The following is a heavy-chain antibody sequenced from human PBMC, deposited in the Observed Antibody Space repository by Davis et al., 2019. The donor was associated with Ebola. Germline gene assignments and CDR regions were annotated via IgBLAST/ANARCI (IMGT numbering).Heavy chain of an antibody. D-gene: IGHD3-22*01. CDR1: GFIFSSYN. CDR2: ISSSRSTI. J-gene: IGHJ4*02. V-gene: IGHV3-48*02. Sequence: GESLKISCAASGFIFSSYNMNWVRQAPGKGLEWVSYISSSRSTIYYADSVKGRFTISRDNAKNSLYLQMNSLRDEDTAVYYCARHYDSSGYYYGSYWGQGTLVTVSS. CDR3: ARHYDSSGYYYGSY.